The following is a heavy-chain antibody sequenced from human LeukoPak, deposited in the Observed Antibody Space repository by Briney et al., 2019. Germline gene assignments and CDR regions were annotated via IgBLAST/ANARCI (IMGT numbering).Heavy chain of an antibody. CDR3: ARGSSGPRECFDY. D-gene: IGHD6-19*01. Sequence: GASLQISCQGSGYSFTSYWIGWVRQMPGKGLEWMGIIYPGDSDTRYSPSFQGQVTISADKSISTAYLQWSSLKASDTAMYYCARGSSGPRECFDYWGQGTLVTVSS. V-gene: IGHV5-51*01. J-gene: IGHJ4*02. CDR1: GYSFTSYW. CDR2: IYPGDSDT.